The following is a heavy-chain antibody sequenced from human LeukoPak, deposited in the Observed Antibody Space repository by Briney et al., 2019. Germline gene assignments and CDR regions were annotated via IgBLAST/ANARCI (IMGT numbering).Heavy chain of an antibody. J-gene: IGHJ4*02. CDR2: IRYDGSNK. CDR1: GFTFSSYG. V-gene: IGHV3-30*02. D-gene: IGHD2-2*01. CDR3: AKDLKYQLLSFDY. Sequence: PGGSLRLSCAASGFTFSSYGMHWVRQAPGKGLEWVAFIRYDGSNKYYADSVKGRFTISRDNSKNTLYLQTNSLRAEDTAVYYCAKDLKYQLLSFDYWGQGTLVTVSS.